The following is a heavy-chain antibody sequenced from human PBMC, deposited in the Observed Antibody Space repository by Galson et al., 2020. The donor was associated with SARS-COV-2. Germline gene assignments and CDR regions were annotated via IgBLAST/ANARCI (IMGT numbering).Heavy chain of an antibody. CDR3: AREPKIVVVWGSGSSHYGMDV. D-gene: IGHD3-10*01. CDR1: GGSISSGDYY. V-gene: IGHV4-30-4*01. CDR2: IYYSGST. J-gene: IGHJ6*02. Sequence: SQTLSLTCTVSGGSISSGDYYWSWIRQPPGKGLEWIGYIYYSGSTYYNPSLKSRVTISVDTSKNQFSLKLSSVTAADTAVYYCAREPKIVVVWGSGSSHYGMDVWGQGTTVTVSS.